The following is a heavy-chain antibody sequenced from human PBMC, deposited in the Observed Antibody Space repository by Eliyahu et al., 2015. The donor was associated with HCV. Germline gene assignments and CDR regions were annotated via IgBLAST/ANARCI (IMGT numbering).Heavy chain of an antibody. CDR1: GGPISSYY. D-gene: IGHD1-7*01. CDR2: IYYSGST. V-gene: IGHV4-59*08. CDR3: ARHLGRYNWNYYFDY. J-gene: IGHJ4*02. Sequence: QVQLQESGPGLVKPSETLSLTCTVSGGPISSYYWXWIRQPPGKGLEWIGYIYYSGSTNYNPSLKSRVTISVDTSKNQFSLKLSSVTAADTAVYYCARHLGRYNWNYYFDYWGQGTLVTVSS.